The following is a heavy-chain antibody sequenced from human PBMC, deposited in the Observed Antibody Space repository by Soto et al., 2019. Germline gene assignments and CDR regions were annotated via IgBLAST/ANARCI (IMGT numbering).Heavy chain of an antibody. CDR2: INPNSGGT. CDR3: ARDRVNRNTGHYPGY. V-gene: IGHV1-2*02. D-gene: IGHD1-20*01. Sequence: QVQLVQSGAEVKKPGASVKVSCKASGYTFTGYYMHWVRQAPGQGLEWMGWINPNSGGTNYAQKFQGRVTMTRDTSISTAYMELSRLRSDDTAVYYCARDRVNRNTGHYPGYWGQGTLVTVSS. J-gene: IGHJ4*02. CDR1: GYTFTGYY.